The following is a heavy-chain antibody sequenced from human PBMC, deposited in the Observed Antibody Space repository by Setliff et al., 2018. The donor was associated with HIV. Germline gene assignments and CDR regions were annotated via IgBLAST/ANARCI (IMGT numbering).Heavy chain of an antibody. D-gene: IGHD1-26*01. J-gene: IGHJ4*02. Sequence: SETLSLTCTVSDGPINNYWWNWIRQSPGKGLEWIGFGHHSGSTSYNPSLNSRVTISLDTSKNQFSLKATSVTAEDTAVYYCARVGGSPDYFDYWGKGTLVTVSS. CDR2: GHHSGST. CDR3: ARVGGSPDYFDY. CDR1: DGPINNYW. V-gene: IGHV4-59*08.